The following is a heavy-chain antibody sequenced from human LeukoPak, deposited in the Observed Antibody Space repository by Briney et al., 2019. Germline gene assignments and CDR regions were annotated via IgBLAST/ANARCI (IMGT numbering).Heavy chain of an antibody. Sequence: PGGSLRLSCAASGFTFSSFWMHWVRQAPGQGLVWFSRIYSDGSSTNYADSVKGRFTISRDNANNTLYLQMNSLRAEDTAVYYCARGGSTSLKDWGQGTLVTVSS. D-gene: IGHD2-2*01. CDR3: ARGGSTSLKD. V-gene: IGHV3-74*01. CDR1: GFTFSSFW. CDR2: IYSDGSST. J-gene: IGHJ4*02.